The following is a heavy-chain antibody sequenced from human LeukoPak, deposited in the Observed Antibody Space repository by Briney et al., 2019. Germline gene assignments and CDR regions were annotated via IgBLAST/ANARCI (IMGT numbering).Heavy chain of an antibody. V-gene: IGHV3-30*18. Sequence: GRSLRLSCAASGFTFSSYGMHWVRQAPGKGLEWVAVISYDGSNKYYADSVKGRFTISRDNSKNTLYLQMNSLRAEDTAVYYCAKDYYDISTGCLDYWGQGTLVTVSS. CDR2: ISYDGSNK. CDR1: GFTFSSYG. J-gene: IGHJ4*02. CDR3: AKDYYDISTGCLDY. D-gene: IGHD3-9*01.